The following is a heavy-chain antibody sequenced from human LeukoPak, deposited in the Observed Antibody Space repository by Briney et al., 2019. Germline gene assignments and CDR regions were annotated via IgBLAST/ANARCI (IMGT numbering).Heavy chain of an antibody. J-gene: IGHJ4*02. V-gene: IGHV3-23*01. Sequence: GGSLRLSCAASGFTFSNYAMSWVRQAPGKGLEWISSISGSGDSTYYADSVKGRFTISRDNSKNTLYLQMNSLRAEVTAVYYCAKEYYDSSGYSLDNWGQGTLVTVSS. CDR1: GFTFSNYA. CDR2: ISGSGDST. CDR3: AKEYYDSSGYSLDN. D-gene: IGHD3-22*01.